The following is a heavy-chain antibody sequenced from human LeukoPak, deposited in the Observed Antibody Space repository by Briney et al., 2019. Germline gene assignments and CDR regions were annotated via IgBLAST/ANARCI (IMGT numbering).Heavy chain of an antibody. D-gene: IGHD5-12*01. Sequence: ASVRVSCKASGYTFTGYYMHWVRQAPGQGLEWMGWINPNSGGTNYAQKFQGRVTMTRDTSISTAYMELSRLRSDDTAVYYCATPRGGGYDFDYWGQGTLVTVSS. V-gene: IGHV1-2*02. J-gene: IGHJ4*02. CDR1: GYTFTGYY. CDR3: ATPRGGGYDFDY. CDR2: INPNSGGT.